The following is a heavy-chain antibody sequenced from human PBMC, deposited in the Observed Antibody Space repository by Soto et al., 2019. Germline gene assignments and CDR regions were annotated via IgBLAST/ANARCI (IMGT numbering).Heavy chain of an antibody. CDR3: ARSPRVIAARPPYYFDY. J-gene: IGHJ4*02. Sequence: PSETLSLTCTVSGGSVSSGSYYWSWIRQPPGKGLEWIGYIYYSGSTNYNPSLKSRVTISVDTSKNQFSLKLSSVTAADTAVYYCARSPRVIAARPPYYFDYWGQGTLVTVSS. V-gene: IGHV4-61*01. CDR1: GGSVSSGSYY. CDR2: IYYSGST. D-gene: IGHD6-6*01.